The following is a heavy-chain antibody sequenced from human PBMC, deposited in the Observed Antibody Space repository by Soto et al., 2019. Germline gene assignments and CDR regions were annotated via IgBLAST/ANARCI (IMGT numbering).Heavy chain of an antibody. Sequence: GDSLKISFKTSGYRFTSYWIGWVRQMPGKGMEWMGNIYPYDPDTRYSPSFQGQVTISADTSITTAYLQWSGLRASDTAMYFCARHLVGSTRGNFDYWGQGTLVTVSS. D-gene: IGHD2-2*01. J-gene: IGHJ4*01. CDR3: ARHLVGSTRGNFDY. V-gene: IGHV5-51*01. CDR2: IYPYDPDT. CDR1: GYRFTSYW.